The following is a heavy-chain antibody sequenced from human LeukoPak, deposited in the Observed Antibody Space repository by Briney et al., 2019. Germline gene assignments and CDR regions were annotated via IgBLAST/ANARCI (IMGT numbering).Heavy chain of an antibody. CDR1: GYRFTSYW. CDR2: IYPGDSDT. V-gene: IGHV5-51*01. Sequence: GESLKISCKGSGYRFTSYWIGWVRPMPGKGLEWTGIIYPGDSDTRYSPSFQGQVTISANKSISTAYLQWSSLKASDTAMNNCARRRQWLRFVEFDYWGQGTLGTDSS. CDR3: ARRRQWLRFVEFDY. J-gene: IGHJ4*02. D-gene: IGHD5-12*01.